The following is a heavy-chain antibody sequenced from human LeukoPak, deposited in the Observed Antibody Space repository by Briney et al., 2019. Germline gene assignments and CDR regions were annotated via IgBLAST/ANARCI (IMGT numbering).Heavy chain of an antibody. J-gene: IGHJ4*02. CDR2: ISSSSYI. CDR1: GFTFSSFW. D-gene: IGHD2-21*02. Sequence: GGSLRLSCAASGFTFSSFWMHWVRQAPGKGLVWVSSISSSSYIYYADSVKGRFTVSRDNAKNSLYLQMNSLRAEDTAVYYCAREEGTDCGGDCYSGYWGQGTLVTVSS. V-gene: IGHV3-21*01. CDR3: AREEGTDCGGDCYSGY.